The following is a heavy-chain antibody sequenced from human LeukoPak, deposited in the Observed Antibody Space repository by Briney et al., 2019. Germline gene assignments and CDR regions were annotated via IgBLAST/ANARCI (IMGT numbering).Heavy chain of an antibody. J-gene: IGHJ6*03. CDR2: INPSGGST. CDR3: ARGAGLRYFDSPPYYMDV. CDR1: RYTFTSYY. V-gene: IGHV1-46*03. Sequence: ASVKVSCKASRYTFTSYYMHRVRQAPGQGLEWMGIINPSGGSTSYAQKFQGRVTMTRDTSTSTVYMELSSLRSEDTAVYYCARGAGLRYFDSPPYYMDVWGKGTTVTVSS. D-gene: IGHD3-9*01.